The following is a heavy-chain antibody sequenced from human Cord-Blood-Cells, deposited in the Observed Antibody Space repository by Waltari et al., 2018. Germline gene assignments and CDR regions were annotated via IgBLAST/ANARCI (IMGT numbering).Heavy chain of an antibody. V-gene: IGHV3-13*01. CDR1: GFTFSSYD. Sequence: EVQLVESGGGLVQLGGSLRLSCAASGFTFSSYDMHWVRQATGKGLEWVSAIGTAGDTYYPGSVKGRFTISRENAKNSLYLQMNSLRAGDTAVYYCARASDWGYFDYWGQGTLVTVSS. D-gene: IGHD2-21*02. CDR3: ARASDWGYFDY. J-gene: IGHJ4*02. CDR2: IGTAGDT.